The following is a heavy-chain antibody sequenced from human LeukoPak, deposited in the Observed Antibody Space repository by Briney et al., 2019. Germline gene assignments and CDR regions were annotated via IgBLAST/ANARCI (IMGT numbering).Heavy chain of an antibody. CDR3: ARMTTGHDY. CDR2: VNHSGYT. Sequence: PSETLSLTCGVSGTSFSSYYWSWIRQPPGKGLEWIGEVNHSGYTNTNPSLKGRVTISVDTSNNQFSLRLSSVTAADTAVYFCARMTTGHDYWGQGTLVTVSS. V-gene: IGHV4-34*01. D-gene: IGHD4-17*01. J-gene: IGHJ4*02. CDR1: GTSFSSYY.